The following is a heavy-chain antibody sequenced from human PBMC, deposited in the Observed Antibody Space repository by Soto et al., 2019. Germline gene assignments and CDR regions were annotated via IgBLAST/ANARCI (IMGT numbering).Heavy chain of an antibody. CDR3: ASTNRRLPTDNWFDP. CDR1: GGSISSSSYY. J-gene: IGHJ5*02. CDR2: IYYSGST. D-gene: IGHD1-1*01. Sequence: QLQLQESGPGLVKPSETLSLTCTVSGGSISSSSYYWGWIRQPPGKGLEWIGSIYYSGSTYYNPSLKSRVTIPVDTYKNQFAMKLSCVTAADTAVYYCASTNRRLPTDNWFDPWGQGTLVTVSS. V-gene: IGHV4-39*01.